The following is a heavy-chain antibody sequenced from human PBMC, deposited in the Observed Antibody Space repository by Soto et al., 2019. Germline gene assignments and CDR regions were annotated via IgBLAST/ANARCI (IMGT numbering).Heavy chain of an antibody. CDR1: GGSISSGENF. CDR3: ARDTGTYPYYFDY. Sequence: PSETLSLTCTVSGGSISSGENFWNWIRQSPGKGLEWIGYIHHSGSTYYDPSLKSRLTISVDTSKNQISLKLNSVTAADTAVYYCARDTGTYPYYFDYWSKGTRVTVSS. J-gene: IGHJ4*02. CDR2: IHHSGST. D-gene: IGHD1-26*01. V-gene: IGHV4-30-4*01.